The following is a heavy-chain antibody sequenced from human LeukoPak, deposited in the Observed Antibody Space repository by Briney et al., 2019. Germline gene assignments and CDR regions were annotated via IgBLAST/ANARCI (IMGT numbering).Heavy chain of an antibody. D-gene: IGHD2-15*01. V-gene: IGHV3-23*01. Sequence: GGSLRLSCAASGFTFSNYAMNWVRQAPGKGLEWVSAISGSGGTTYYADSVKGRFTISRVNSKNTLFLQMNSLRAEDTAVYYCARGPHCSGGNCRNWFDPWGQGTLVTVSS. CDR3: ARGPHCSGGNCRNWFDP. J-gene: IGHJ5*02. CDR2: ISGSGGTT. CDR1: GFTFSNYA.